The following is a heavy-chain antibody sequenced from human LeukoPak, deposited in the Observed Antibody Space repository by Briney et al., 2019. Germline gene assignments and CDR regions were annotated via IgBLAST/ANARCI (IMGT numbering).Heavy chain of an antibody. Sequence: SVKVSCKASGGTFSSYAISWVRQAPGQGLEWMGGIIPIFGTANYAQKFQGRVTITAGESTSTAYMELSSLRSEDTAVYYCARDSSSWYSFDYWGQGTLVTVSS. CDR1: GGTFSSYA. D-gene: IGHD6-13*01. CDR3: ARDSSSWYSFDY. J-gene: IGHJ4*02. V-gene: IGHV1-69*01. CDR2: IIPIFGTA.